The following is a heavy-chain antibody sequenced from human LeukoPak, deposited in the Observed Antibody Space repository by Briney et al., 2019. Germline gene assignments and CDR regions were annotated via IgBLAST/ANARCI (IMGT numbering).Heavy chain of an antibody. V-gene: IGHV4-30-2*01. D-gene: IGHD2-15*01. CDR1: GGSISSGGYS. CDR2: IYHSGST. J-gene: IGHJ3*02. Sequence: SQTLSLTCAVSGGSISSGGYSWSWIRQPPGKGLEWIGYIYHSGSTYYNPSLKSRVTISVDRSKNQFSLKLSSVTAADTAVYYCARASGGSWSDAFDIWGQGTMVTVSS. CDR3: ARASGGSWSDAFDI.